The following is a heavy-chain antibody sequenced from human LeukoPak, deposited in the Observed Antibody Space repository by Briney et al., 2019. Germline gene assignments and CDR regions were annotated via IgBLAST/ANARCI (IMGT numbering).Heavy chain of an antibody. D-gene: IGHD2-8*01. V-gene: IGHV5-51*01. CDR2: IYPGDSDT. J-gene: IGHJ4*02. CDR1: GYSFTNYW. CDR3: ARRRMLDGHHFDY. Sequence: GESLKISCKGSGYSFTNYWIGWVRQMPEKGLEWMGIIYPGDSDTRYSPSFQGQVTISADKSISTAYPQWSSLKASDTAMYYCARRRMLDGHHFDYWGQGTLVTVSS.